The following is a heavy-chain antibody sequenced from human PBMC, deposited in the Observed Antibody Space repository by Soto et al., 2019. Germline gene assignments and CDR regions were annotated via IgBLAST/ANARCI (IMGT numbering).Heavy chain of an antibody. CDR3: ARDTLGGAYDFLH. Sequence: EVQLVESGGGLVQPGGSLRLSCAASGFTVSNLYMTWVRQAPGKGLQWVAVISSGGSTYYADSVKGRFTISRDNCKNTLYMEMNRLRAEDTAVYYCARDTLGGAYDFLHGGQGTLVTVSS. D-gene: IGHD3-3*01. CDR2: ISSGGST. J-gene: IGHJ4*02. CDR1: GFTVSNLY. V-gene: IGHV3-66*01.